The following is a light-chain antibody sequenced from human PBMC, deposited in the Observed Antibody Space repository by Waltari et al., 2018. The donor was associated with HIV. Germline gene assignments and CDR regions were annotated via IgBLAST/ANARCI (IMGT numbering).Light chain of an antibody. CDR2: RDT. Sequence: SYELTQPPSVSVSPGQTAGITCSGDVLSRQYTYWYRQKPGQAPVMVIYRDTESPSGIPGRFSGSKSGTTVTLTIGGVQAEDEADYYCQSADNSGPHVVFGGGTTLTVL. J-gene: IGLJ2*01. CDR3: QSADNSGPHVV. CDR1: VLSRQY. V-gene: IGLV3-25*03.